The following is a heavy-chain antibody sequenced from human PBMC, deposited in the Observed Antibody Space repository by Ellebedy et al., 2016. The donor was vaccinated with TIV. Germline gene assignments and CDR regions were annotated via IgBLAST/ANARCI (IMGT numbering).Heavy chain of an antibody. CDR1: GFTFSDHY. V-gene: IGHV3-72*01. CDR3: AKIAVSGLWYFDL. Sequence: GESLKISCAASGFTFSDHYMDWVRQAPGKGLEWVGRIRYKPRSYTIEYAASVKGRFTISRDDSKNSLYLQMNSLRAEDTAIYYCAKIAVSGLWYFDLWGRGTLVTVSS. CDR2: IRYKPRSYTI. J-gene: IGHJ2*01. D-gene: IGHD6-19*01.